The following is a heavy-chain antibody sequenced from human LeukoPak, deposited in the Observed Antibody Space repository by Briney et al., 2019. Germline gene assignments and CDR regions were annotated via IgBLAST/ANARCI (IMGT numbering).Heavy chain of an antibody. Sequence: GGSLRLSCAASGFTFSDAWMNWVRQAPGKGLEWVSVVYSGGNTYYADSVKGRFTISRDSPKNILYLQMNSLRADDTAVYYCARSRGSSTSSRDFDYWGQGPLVTVSS. J-gene: IGHJ4*02. CDR2: VYSGGNT. V-gene: IGHV3-53*01. D-gene: IGHD3-16*01. CDR1: GFTFSDAW. CDR3: ARSRGSSTSSRDFDY.